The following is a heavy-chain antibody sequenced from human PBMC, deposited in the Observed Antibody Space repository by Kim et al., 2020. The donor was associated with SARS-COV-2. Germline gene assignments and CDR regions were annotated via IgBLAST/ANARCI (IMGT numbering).Heavy chain of an antibody. Sequence: TDYNPSLKSRSTISVETSKQQFSLKLNSVTAADTAVFYCARVGMGSTFFDSWGQGTLVTVSS. J-gene: IGHJ4*02. V-gene: IGHV4-39*07. CDR2: T. CDR3: ARVGMGSTFFDS. D-gene: IGHD1-26*01.